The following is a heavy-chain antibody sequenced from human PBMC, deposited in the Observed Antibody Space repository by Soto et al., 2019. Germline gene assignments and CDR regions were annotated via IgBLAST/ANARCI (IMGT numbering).Heavy chain of an antibody. V-gene: IGHV3-23*01. CDR3: AHAPAIPRDRFDH. D-gene: IGHD2-21*02. J-gene: IGHJ4*02. Sequence: PGGSLRLSCAASGFTFSSYAMSWVRQAPGKGLEWVSAISGSGGSTYYADSVKGRFTISRDNSKNTLYLQMNSLRAEDTAVYYCAHAPAIPRDRFDHWGQGTLVTVSS. CDR1: GFTFSSYA. CDR2: ISGSGGST.